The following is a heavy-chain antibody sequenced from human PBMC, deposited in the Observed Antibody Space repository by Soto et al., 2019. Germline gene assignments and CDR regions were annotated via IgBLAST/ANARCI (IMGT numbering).Heavy chain of an antibody. CDR1: GRTFTAHF. Sequence: QVQLVQSGAEVKKSGASVKVSCKASGRTFTAHFMHWLRQTPGHGPEWMGWINPNSGGTNYAPKFQGRVTMTRDTSITTVYMELSRLTSDDTAVYYCGRGGSWYEYWGQGTRVTVSS. J-gene: IGHJ4*02. D-gene: IGHD6-13*01. V-gene: IGHV1-2*02. CDR3: GRGGSWYEY. CDR2: INPNSGGT.